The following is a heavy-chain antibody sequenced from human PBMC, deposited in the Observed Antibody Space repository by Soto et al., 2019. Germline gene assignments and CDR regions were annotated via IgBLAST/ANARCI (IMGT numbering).Heavy chain of an antibody. CDR3: ARRDSGYDSYGY. Sequence: SETLSLTSTVSGGSISSYYWSWIRQPPGKGLEWIGYIYYSGSTNYNPSLKSRVTISVDTSKNQFSLKLSSVTAADTAVYYCARRDSGYDSYGYWGQGTLVTVSS. J-gene: IGHJ4*02. D-gene: IGHD5-12*01. CDR2: IYYSGST. CDR1: GGSISSYY. V-gene: IGHV4-59*08.